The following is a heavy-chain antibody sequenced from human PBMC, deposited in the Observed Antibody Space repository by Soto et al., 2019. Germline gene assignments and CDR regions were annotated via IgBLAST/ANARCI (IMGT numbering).Heavy chain of an antibody. Sequence: GGSLRLSCAASGFTFSSYAMHWVRQAPGKGLEWVAVISYDGSNKYYADSVKGRFTISRDNSKNTLYLQVNSLRAEDTAVYYCAKTLGYSSGWSIDYWGQGTLVTVSS. D-gene: IGHD6-19*01. J-gene: IGHJ4*02. CDR3: AKTLGYSSGWSIDY. V-gene: IGHV3-30-3*01. CDR2: ISYDGSNK. CDR1: GFTFSSYA.